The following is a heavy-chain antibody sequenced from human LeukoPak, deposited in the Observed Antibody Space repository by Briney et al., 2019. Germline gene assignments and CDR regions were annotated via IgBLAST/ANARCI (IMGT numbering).Heavy chain of an antibody. J-gene: IGHJ5*02. V-gene: IGHV3-15*01. D-gene: IGHD3-22*01. Sequence: PGGSLRLSCAASGFTFSSYAMSWVRQAPGKGLEWVGRIRSNSDGGTIDYAAPVKGRFALSRDDSKNTLYLQMNSLQTEDTAVYYCATDFYDTTWGQGTLVTASS. CDR3: ATDFYDTT. CDR1: GFTFSSYA. CDR2: IRSNSDGGTI.